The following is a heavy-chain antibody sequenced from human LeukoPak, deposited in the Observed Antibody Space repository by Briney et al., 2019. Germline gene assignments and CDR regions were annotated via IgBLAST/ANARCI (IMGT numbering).Heavy chain of an antibody. CDR1: GGSISSGSHY. Sequence: PSRTLSLTCTVSGGSISSGSHYWSWIRQPAGKGLEWIGRIYNSANTNYNPSLKSRVIISVDTSKNQFSLKLSSVTAADTAVYYCARGSTVTSLAPFDYWGQGTLVTVSS. D-gene: IGHD4-17*01. CDR3: ARGSTVTSLAPFDY. V-gene: IGHV4-61*02. J-gene: IGHJ4*02. CDR2: IYNSANT.